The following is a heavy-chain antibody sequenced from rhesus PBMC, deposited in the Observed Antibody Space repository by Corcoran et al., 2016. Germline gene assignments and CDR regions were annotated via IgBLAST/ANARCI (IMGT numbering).Heavy chain of an antibody. Sequence: QVQLQESGPGVVKPSETLSLTCAVSGYSISSGYDWSWIRQPPGKGLEGFGYIYGSSGSTNYNPSLKNRVTISKDTSKNQFSLKLSSVTAADTAVYYCARLVITTLDYWGQGVLVTVSS. V-gene: IGHV4-76*01. CDR1: GYSISSGYD. J-gene: IGHJ4*01. CDR2: IYGSSGST. D-gene: IGHD3-16*01. CDR3: ARLVITTLDY.